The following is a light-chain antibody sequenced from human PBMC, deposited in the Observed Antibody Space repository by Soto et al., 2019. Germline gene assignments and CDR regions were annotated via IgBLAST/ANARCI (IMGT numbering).Light chain of an antibody. J-gene: IGLJ3*02. CDR2: DIS. V-gene: IGLV7-46*01. CDR3: LLSYSGTWV. Sequence: QTVVTQEPSLTVSPGGTVTLTCDSSTGAVTSGHYPYWFQQKPGQAPRTLIYDISSKHSWTPARFSGSLLGGKAALTLSGAQPEDEAEYYCLLSYSGTWVFGGGTKLTVL. CDR1: TGAVTSGHY.